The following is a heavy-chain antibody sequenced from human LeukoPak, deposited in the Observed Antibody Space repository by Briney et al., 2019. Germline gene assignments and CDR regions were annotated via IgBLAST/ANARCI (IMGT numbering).Heavy chain of an antibody. CDR3: ARVATTSSKWSLDY. D-gene: IGHD2-2*01. CDR2: INSDGSST. Sequence: QTGGSLRLSCAASGFTFSAYWMHWVRQSPGKGLVWVSRINSDGSSTSYADSVKGRFTISRDIAKSTLFLQMNSLRAEDTAVYYCARVATTSSKWSLDYWGEGTLVTVSS. J-gene: IGHJ4*02. CDR1: GFTFSAYW. V-gene: IGHV3-74*01.